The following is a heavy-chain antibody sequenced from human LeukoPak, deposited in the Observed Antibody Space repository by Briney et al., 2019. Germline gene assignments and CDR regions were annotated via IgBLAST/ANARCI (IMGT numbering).Heavy chain of an antibody. CDR2: ISSSGSTI. V-gene: IGHV3-48*03. CDR1: GFTFSSYE. CDR3: ARVDYSGDY. D-gene: IGHD2-2*03. Sequence: GGSLRLSCAASGFTFSSYEMNWVRQAPGKGLEWVSYISSSGSTIYYADSVKGRFTISRDNAKNSLYLQMNSLRAEDTAVYYCARVDYSGDYWGQGTLVTVST. J-gene: IGHJ4*02.